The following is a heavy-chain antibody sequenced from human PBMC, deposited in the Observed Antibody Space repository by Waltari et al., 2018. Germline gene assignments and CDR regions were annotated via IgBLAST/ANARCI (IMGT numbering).Heavy chain of an antibody. CDR3: ARVKGGSSDYYYYYMDV. D-gene: IGHD1-26*01. CDR1: GGSISSYY. V-gene: IGHV4-4*07. CDR2: IYTSGST. J-gene: IGHJ6*03. Sequence: QVQLQESGPGLVKPSETLSLTCTVSGGSISSYYWSWIQQPAGKGLVWIGRIYTSGSTNYNPSLKSRVTMSVDTSKNQFSLKLSSVTAADTAVYYCARVKGGSSDYYYYYMDVWGKGTTVTVSS.